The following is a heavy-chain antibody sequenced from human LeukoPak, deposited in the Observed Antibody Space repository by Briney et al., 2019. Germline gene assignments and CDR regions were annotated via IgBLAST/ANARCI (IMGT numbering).Heavy chain of an antibody. J-gene: IGHJ5*02. CDR1: GGSISSGGYY. CDR3: ARVWGPITGTTIDP. Sequence: SETLSLTCTVSGGSISSGGYYWSWIRQPPGKGLEWIGYIYHSGSTHYNPSLKSRVTISVDRSKNQFSLKLSSVTAADTAVYYCARVWGPITGTTIDPWGQGTLVTVSS. CDR2: IYHSGST. D-gene: IGHD1-7*01. V-gene: IGHV4-30-2*01.